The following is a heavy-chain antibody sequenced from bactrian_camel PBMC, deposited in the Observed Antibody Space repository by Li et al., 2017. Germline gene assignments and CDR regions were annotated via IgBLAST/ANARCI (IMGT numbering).Heavy chain of an antibody. CDR3: AAQPLPAYGALWYKAANFGY. CDR2: ILTHGAA. D-gene: IGHD6*01. Sequence: HVQLVESGGGAVQAGGSLRLSCTAVSGRTFEDPAMAWYRQAPGNECEFVSAILTHGAAYYADAVKGRFTISRDNAKNTLYLRMDSLKPEDTAMYYCAAQPLPAYGALWYKAANFGYWGQGTQVTVS. CDR1: GRTFEDPA. J-gene: IGHJ6*01. V-gene: IGHV3S55*01.